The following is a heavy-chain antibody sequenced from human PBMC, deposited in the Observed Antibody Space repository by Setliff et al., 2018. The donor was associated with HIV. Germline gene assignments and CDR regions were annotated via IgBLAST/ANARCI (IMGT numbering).Heavy chain of an antibody. Sequence: PSETLSLTCTVSGGSISSGSYYWSWIRPPAGKGLEWIGRIYTSGSTNYNPSLKSRVTISVDTSKNQFSLKLSSVTAADTAVYYCARAAVTTFYYYYGMDVWGQGTTVTVSS. D-gene: IGHD4-17*01. CDR2: IYTSGST. V-gene: IGHV4-61*02. J-gene: IGHJ6*02. CDR3: ARAAVTTFYYYYGMDV. CDR1: GGSISSGSYY.